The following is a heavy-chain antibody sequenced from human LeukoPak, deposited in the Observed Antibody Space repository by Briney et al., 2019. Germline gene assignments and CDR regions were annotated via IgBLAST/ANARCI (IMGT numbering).Heavy chain of an antibody. D-gene: IGHD3-9*01. CDR2: VYYNGST. CDR3: ARGPPYYDVLTGHYRDY. V-gene: IGHV4-39*01. CDR1: GGSISSSSYY. J-gene: IGHJ4*02. Sequence: SETLSLTCTVSGGSISSSSYYWGWIRQPPGKGLEWIGSVYYNGSTHYNPSLKSRITISVDTSKNQVSLKLSAVTAADTAMYYCARGPPYYDVLTGHYRDYWGQGTLVTVSS.